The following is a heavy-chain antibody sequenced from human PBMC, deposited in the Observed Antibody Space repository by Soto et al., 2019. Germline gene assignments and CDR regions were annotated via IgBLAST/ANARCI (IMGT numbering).Heavy chain of an antibody. D-gene: IGHD3-22*01. CDR3: ARESSSGYYVGDAFDI. J-gene: IGHJ3*02. CDR2: ISAYNGNT. V-gene: IGHV1-18*01. Sequence: ASVKVSCKASGYTFTSYGISWVRQAPGQGLEWMGWISAYNGNTNYAQKLQGRVTMTTDTSTSTAYMELRSLRSDDTAVYYCARESSSGYYVGDAFDIWGQGTMVTVS. CDR1: GYTFTSYG.